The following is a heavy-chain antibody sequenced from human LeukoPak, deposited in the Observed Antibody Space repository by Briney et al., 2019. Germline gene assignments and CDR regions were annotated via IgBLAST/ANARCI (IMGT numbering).Heavy chain of an antibody. Sequence: SRRLACAASGFTVADFAMDWVRQAPGKGREWVSDLNWNSGSLHYADSVQGRFNISRDNAKNSLYLQMHSLGAEDAALYFCAKGTNGDLHDSFAHWGQGLLVPVSS. CDR2: LNWNSGSL. CDR1: GFTVADFA. D-gene: IGHD4-17*01. CDR3: AKGTNGDLHDSFAH. J-gene: IGHJ4*02. V-gene: IGHV3-9*01.